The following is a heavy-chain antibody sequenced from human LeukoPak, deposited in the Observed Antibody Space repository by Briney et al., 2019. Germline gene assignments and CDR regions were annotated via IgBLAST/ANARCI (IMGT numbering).Heavy chain of an antibody. J-gene: IGHJ4*02. V-gene: IGHV1-24*01. CDR1: GYTLTELS. CDR3: ATAPTLRGEYYFDY. D-gene: IGHD4-17*01. Sequence: ASVNVSCKVSGYTLTELSMHWVRQAPGKGLEWMGGFDPEDGETIYAQKFQGRVTMTEDTSTDTTYMELSSLRSEDTAVYYCATAPTLRGEYYFDYWGQGTLVTVSS. CDR2: FDPEDGET.